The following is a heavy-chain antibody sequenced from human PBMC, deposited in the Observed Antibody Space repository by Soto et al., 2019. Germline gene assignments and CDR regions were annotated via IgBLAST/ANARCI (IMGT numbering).Heavy chain of an antibody. V-gene: IGHV3-23*01. D-gene: IGHD5-18*01. CDR3: AKGGRYTYGYGDYSYGMDV. CDR1: GFSFSDYA. J-gene: IGHJ6*02. CDR2: ISGTGSRT. Sequence: VQVLESGGGLVQPGGSLRLSCAASGFSFSDYAMSWVRQAPGKGLEWVSGISGTGSRTSYADSVRGRFTISRDNFNNTLSLQMDSLRAEDTAVYYCAKGGRYTYGYGDYSYGMDVWGQGTTVTVSS.